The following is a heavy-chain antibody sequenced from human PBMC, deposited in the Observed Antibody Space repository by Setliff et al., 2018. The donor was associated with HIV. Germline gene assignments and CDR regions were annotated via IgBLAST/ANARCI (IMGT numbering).Heavy chain of an antibody. CDR1: GGSITGHY. V-gene: IGHV4-59*04. J-gene: IGHJ6*03. CDR3: ARHRDPPGSRWIFYYYYMDL. D-gene: IGHD6-13*01. CDR2: IYQSGST. Sequence: PSETLSLTCTVSGGSITGHYWSWIRQPPGKRLEWLASIYQSGSTSYNPSLSSRLTISVDTSKNQVSLRLSSVTAADTGVYYCARHRDPPGSRWIFYYYYMDLWGAGTTVTVSS.